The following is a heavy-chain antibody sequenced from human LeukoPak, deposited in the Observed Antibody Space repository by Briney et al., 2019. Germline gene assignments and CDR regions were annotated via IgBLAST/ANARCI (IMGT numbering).Heavy chain of an antibody. J-gene: IGHJ4*02. CDR3: AREFDDGSPRFDY. Sequence: GASVKVSCKASGYTFTGYYMHWVRQAPGQGLEWMGWINPYSGGTNYAQKFQGRVTMTRDTSISTAYMELSRLRSDDTAVFYCAREFDDGSPRFDYWGQGTLVTVSS. V-gene: IGHV1-2*02. D-gene: IGHD1-1*01. CDR2: INPYSGGT. CDR1: GYTFTGYY.